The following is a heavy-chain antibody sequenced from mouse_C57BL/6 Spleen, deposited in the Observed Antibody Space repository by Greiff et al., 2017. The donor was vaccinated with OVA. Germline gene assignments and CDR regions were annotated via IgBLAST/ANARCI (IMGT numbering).Heavy chain of an antibody. Sequence: QVQLQQSGPELVKPGASVKISCKASGYAFSSSWMNWVKQRPGKGLEWIGRIYPGDGDTNYNGKFKGKATLTADKSSSTAYMQLSSLTSEDSAVYFCARSPRGSPNFDYWGQGTTLTVSS. CDR2: IYPGDGDT. V-gene: IGHV1-82*01. J-gene: IGHJ2*01. CDR1: GYAFSSSW. CDR3: ARSPRGSPNFDY. D-gene: IGHD1-1*01.